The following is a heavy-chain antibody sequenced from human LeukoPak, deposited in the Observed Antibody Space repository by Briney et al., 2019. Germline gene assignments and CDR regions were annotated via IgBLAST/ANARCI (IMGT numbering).Heavy chain of an antibody. V-gene: IGHV3-20*04. CDR3: AIGGSTGWYSFDY. CDR1: GFRFDDYG. CDR2: INWNGGST. Sequence: GGSLRLSCVASGFRFDDYGMSWVRQAPGKGLEWVSGINWNGGSTGYADSVKGRFTISRDNAKNSLYLRMNSLRAEDTALYYCAIGGSTGWYSFDYWRRGTLVSVSS. D-gene: IGHD6-19*01. J-gene: IGHJ4*02.